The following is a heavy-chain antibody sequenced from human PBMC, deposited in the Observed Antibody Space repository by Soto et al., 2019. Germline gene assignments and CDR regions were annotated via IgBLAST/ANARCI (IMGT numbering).Heavy chain of an antibody. V-gene: IGHV4-59*01. J-gene: IGHJ3*02. CDR2: VYYSAST. D-gene: IGHD5-12*01. CDR1: GGSISSDY. CDR3: VRGAASGYDGNAFEI. Sequence: QVQLQESGPGLVKPSETLSLTCTVSGGSISSDYWTWMRQPPGKGLAWIGYVYYSASTKYNSALKRRLIIPVDTSKNQCSQRPSSLTAAAPAVYYCVRGAASGYDGNAFEIWDQGTKATVS.